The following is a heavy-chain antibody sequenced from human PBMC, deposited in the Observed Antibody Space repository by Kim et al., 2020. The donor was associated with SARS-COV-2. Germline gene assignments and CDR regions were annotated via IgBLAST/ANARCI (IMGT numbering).Heavy chain of an antibody. D-gene: IGHD3-22*01. CDR1: GFNFRSSG. Sequence: GGSLRLSCAASGFNFRSSGMNWVRQAPGRGLEWVSSINSSGDYTYYADSVRGRFTISKDNAKSSLYLQMNSLRAEDTAVYYCAREKDGNGYSLDYWGQGSLVTVSS. CDR3: AREKDGNGYSLDY. V-gene: IGHV3-21*01. J-gene: IGHJ4*02. CDR2: INSSGDYT.